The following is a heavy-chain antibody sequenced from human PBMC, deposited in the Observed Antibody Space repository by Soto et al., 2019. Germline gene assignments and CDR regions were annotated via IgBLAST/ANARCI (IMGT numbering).Heavy chain of an antibody. V-gene: IGHV3-23*01. J-gene: IGHJ6*03. D-gene: IGHD3-3*01. CDR1: GFTFSNYA. Sequence: GGSLRLSCAASGFTFSNYAMSWVRQAPGRGLEWVSGVSYSGGSTYYADSVKGRFTISRDNSKNTLSLQMNSLRAEDTAVYYCAKGVQPGYFYCMDVWGKGTTVTVSS. CDR2: VSYSGGST. CDR3: AKGVQPGYFYCMDV.